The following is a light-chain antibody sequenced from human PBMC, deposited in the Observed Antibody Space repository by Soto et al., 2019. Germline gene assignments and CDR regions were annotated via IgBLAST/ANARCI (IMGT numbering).Light chain of an antibody. CDR2: GVS. CDR1: QSVSSTL. CDR3: QLYGSSHTIT. J-gene: IGKJ5*01. V-gene: IGKV3-20*01. Sequence: EILLTQYPVALSLSPGERATISCWASQSVSSTLLTWYQQKPGQAPRLLIYGVSSRATGIPDRFSRSGSGTDFTLIISRLETEDYAVYYGQLYGSSHTITFGQGTRLEIK.